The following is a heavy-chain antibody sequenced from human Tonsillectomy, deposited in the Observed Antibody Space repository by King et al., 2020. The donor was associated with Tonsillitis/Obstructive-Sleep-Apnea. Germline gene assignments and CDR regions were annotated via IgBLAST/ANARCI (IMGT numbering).Heavy chain of an antibody. D-gene: IGHD2-15*01. CDR1: GYTFTRYP. V-gene: IGHV7-4-1*02. Sequence: QLVQSGSELKKPGASVKVSCKASGYTFTRYPMNWVRQAPGQGFEWMGWINTNTGNPTFAQDFTGRFVFSLDTSVSTAYLQITSLEAEDTAVYYCATGGEVVNTFYYYYMDVWGKGTTVTVSS. CDR2: INTNTGNP. J-gene: IGHJ6*03. CDR3: ATGGEVVNTFYYYYMDV.